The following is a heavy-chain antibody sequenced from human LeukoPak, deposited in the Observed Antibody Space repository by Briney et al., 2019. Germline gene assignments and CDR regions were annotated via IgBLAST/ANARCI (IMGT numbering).Heavy chain of an antibody. V-gene: IGHV1-2*04. CDR1: GYTFTGYY. Sequence: ASVKVSCKASGYTFTGYYMHWVRQAPGQGLEWMGWINPNSGGTNYAQKFQGWVTMTRDTSISTAYMELSRLSSDDTAVYYCARGYSSSWYDPGYYYYYGMDVWGQGTTVTVSS. J-gene: IGHJ6*02. D-gene: IGHD6-13*01. CDR2: INPNSGGT. CDR3: ARGYSSSWYDPGYYYYYGMDV.